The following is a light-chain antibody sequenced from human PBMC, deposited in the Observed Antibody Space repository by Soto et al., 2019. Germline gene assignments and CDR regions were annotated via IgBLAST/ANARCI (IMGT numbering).Light chain of an antibody. V-gene: IGKV3-11*01. CDR1: QGVSSY. J-gene: IGKJ5*01. CDR3: QQYGSSPPIT. CDR2: DAS. Sequence: DIVLTQSPATLSLSPGERATLSCRASQGVSSYLAWYQQKPGQAPRLLIYDASNRATGIPARFSGSGSGTDFTLTISSLEPEDFAVYYCQQYGSSPPITFGQGTRLEIK.